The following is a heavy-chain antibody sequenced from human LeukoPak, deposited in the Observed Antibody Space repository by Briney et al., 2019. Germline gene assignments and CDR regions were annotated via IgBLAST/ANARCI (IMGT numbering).Heavy chain of an antibody. D-gene: IGHD3-22*01. V-gene: IGHV1-69*06. CDR1: GGTFSSYA. CDR2: IIPIFGTA. Sequence: SVKVSCKASGGTFSSYAISWVRQAPGQGLEWMGGIIPIFGTANYAQKFQGRVTITADKSTSTAYMELSSLRSEDTAVYYCASSTYYYDSSGYREDYWGQGTLVTVSS. J-gene: IGHJ4*02. CDR3: ASSTYYYDSSGYREDY.